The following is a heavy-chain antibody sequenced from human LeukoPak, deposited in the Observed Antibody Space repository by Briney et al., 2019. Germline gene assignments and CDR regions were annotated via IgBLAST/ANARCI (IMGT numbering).Heavy chain of an antibody. V-gene: IGHV4-61*02. Sequence: SETLSLTCTVSGGSISSGGYYWNWIRQPAGKGLEWIGRIQTSGSTNYNPSLNSRVTISVDTSENQFSLELRSVTAADAAVYYCARTYCDSTTCYRFDYWGQGTLVTVSS. CDR2: IQTSGST. D-gene: IGHD2-2*01. CDR1: GGSISSGGYY. CDR3: ARTYCDSTTCYRFDY. J-gene: IGHJ4*02.